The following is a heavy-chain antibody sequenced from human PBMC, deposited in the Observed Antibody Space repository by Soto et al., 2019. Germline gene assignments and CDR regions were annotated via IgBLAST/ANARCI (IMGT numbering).Heavy chain of an antibody. CDR2: IYYSGST. D-gene: IGHD2-15*01. J-gene: IGHJ3*02. V-gene: IGHV4-31*03. CDR3: ARASACSGGSCYADAFDI. CDR1: GGSISSGGYY. Sequence: QVQLQESGPGLVKPSQTLSLTCTVSGGSISSGGYYWSWIRQHPGKGLEWIGNIYYSGSTYYHPSLKSRVTTSVDTSKNQFSPKLSSVPAADTAVYYCARASACSGGSCYADAFDIWGQGTMVTVSS.